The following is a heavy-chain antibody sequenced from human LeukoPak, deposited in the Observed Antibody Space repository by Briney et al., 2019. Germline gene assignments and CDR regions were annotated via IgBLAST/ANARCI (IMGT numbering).Heavy chain of an antibody. CDR2: ISGDGSST. CDR3: AKNVGSSSRNGLDV. Sequence: GGSLRLSCAASGFTFSSYWMHWVRQAPGKGLVWVSRISGDGSSTAYADSVKGRFTISRDNARNTLYLQTNSLRAEDTAVYYCAKNVGSSSRNGLDVWGQGTTVTVSS. V-gene: IGHV3-74*01. D-gene: IGHD6-13*01. J-gene: IGHJ6*02. CDR1: GFTFSSYW.